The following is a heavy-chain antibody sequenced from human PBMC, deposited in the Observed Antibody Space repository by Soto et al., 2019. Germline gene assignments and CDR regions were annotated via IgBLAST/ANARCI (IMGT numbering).Heavy chain of an antibody. CDR1: GYTFYSHS. Sequence: QAQLVQSGAEVKKPGASVKVSCKASGYTFYSHSISWVRQAPGQGLEWMGRISADNGNTKYAQKLQGRVTMTPDTPTSTVYMELRNLRSDDTAVYYCARCIQQDYYYGMDVWGQGTTVTVSS. J-gene: IGHJ6*02. CDR3: ARCIQQDYYYGMDV. D-gene: IGHD5-18*01. CDR2: ISADNGNT. V-gene: IGHV1-18*01.